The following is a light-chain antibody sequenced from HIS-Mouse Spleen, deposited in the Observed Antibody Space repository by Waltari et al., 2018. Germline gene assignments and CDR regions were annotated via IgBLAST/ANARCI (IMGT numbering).Light chain of an antibody. J-gene: IGLJ2*01. CDR2: GKN. V-gene: IGLV3-19*01. Sequence: SSELTQDPAVSVALGQTVRITCQGDSLRSYYASWIQQKPGQAPVLVIYGKNNRPSGIPDRLSGSSSGNTASLTITGAQAEDEADYYCNSRDSSGNHVVFGGGTKLTVL. CDR1: SLRSYY. CDR3: NSRDSSGNHVV.